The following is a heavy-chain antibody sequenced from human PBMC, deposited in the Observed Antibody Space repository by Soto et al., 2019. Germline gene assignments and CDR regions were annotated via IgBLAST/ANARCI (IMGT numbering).Heavy chain of an antibody. V-gene: IGHV3-33*01. CDR1: GFSFNNYG. J-gene: IGHJ2*01. CDR2: IWYDGSHE. Sequence: LSCAASGFSFNNYGMHGVRQAPGKGLEWVAVIWYDGSHESYADSVKGRFTISRDNCKNTLFLQMNSLRAEDTAVYYCARDRYSYDSRAYQGVDWYFDLWGRGTLVTVSS. CDR3: ARDRYSYDSRAYQGVDWYFDL. D-gene: IGHD3-22*01.